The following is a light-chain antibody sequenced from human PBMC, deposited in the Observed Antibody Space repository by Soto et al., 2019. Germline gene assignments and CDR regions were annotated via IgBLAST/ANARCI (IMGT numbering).Light chain of an antibody. CDR1: QSISSN. CDR2: AAS. V-gene: IGKV1-39*01. CDR3: QQSYSIPYT. J-gene: IGKJ2*01. Sequence: DIQMTQSASSLSASVGDRVTITCRASQSISSNLNWHQQKPGKAPKVQIYAASSLQSGVPSRFSGSGSGTDFTLTISSLQPEDFATYYCQQSYSIPYTFGQGTKLEIK.